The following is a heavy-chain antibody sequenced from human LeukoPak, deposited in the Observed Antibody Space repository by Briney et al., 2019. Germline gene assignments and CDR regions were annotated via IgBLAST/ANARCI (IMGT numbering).Heavy chain of an antibody. V-gene: IGHV3-21*04. Sequence: GGSLRLSCAASGFTFSSYSMNWVRQAPGKGLEWVSSISSSSSYIYYADSVKGRFTISRDNSKNTLYVQMNSLRVEDTAVYYCAKGGPDYYYMDVWGKGTTVTVSS. CDR1: GFTFSSYS. CDR3: AKGGPDYYYMDV. J-gene: IGHJ6*03. CDR2: ISSSSSYI.